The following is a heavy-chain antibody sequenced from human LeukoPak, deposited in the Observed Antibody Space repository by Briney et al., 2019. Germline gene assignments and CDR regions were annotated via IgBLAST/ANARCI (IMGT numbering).Heavy chain of an antibody. J-gene: IGHJ4*02. V-gene: IGHV3-30-3*01. CDR1: GFTFSDFA. CDR3: ARSRSQVGAAGFDY. Sequence: GRSLRLTCAASGFTFSDFAMHWARQPPGKGLEWVAVIAYDGGDRYYADSVKGRFTISRDNSKNALYLQMNSLRNEDTAVYYCARSRSQVGAAGFDYWGQGSLVTVSS. D-gene: IGHD6-13*01. CDR2: IAYDGGDR.